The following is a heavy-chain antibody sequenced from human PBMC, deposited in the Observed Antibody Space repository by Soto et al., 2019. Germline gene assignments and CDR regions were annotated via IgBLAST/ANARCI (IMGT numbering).Heavy chain of an antibody. D-gene: IGHD2-15*01. CDR3: TTDPSRWWYDRMDV. Sequence: PGGSLRLSCAASGFTFSNAWMNWVRQAPGKGLEWVGRIKSKTDGGTTDYAAPVKGRFTISRDDSKNTLYLQMNSLKTEDTAVYYCTTDPSRWWYDRMDVWGQGTTVTVSS. J-gene: IGHJ6*02. CDR2: IKSKTDGGTT. V-gene: IGHV3-15*07. CDR1: GFTFSNAW.